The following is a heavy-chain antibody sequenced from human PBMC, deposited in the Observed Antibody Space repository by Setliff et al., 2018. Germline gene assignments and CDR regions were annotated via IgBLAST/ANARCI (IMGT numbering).Heavy chain of an antibody. Sequence: GGSLRLSCAASGFTFSNYGMNWVRQAPGKGLEWVSYINSGGSLIYYADSVKGRFTISRDNAKSSLYLQMNSLRAEDTAVYYCARDLIRGAPNWFDPWGQGTLVTVSS. CDR3: ARDLIRGAPNWFDP. D-gene: IGHD3-10*01. CDR1: GFTFSNYG. J-gene: IGHJ5*02. V-gene: IGHV3-48*03. CDR2: INSGGSLI.